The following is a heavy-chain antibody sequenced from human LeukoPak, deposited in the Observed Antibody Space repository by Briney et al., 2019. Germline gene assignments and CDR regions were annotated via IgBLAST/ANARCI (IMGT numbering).Heavy chain of an antibody. CDR2: INPSGGST. Sequence: ASVKVSCKASGYTFTSYYMHWVRQAPGQGLEWMGLINPSGGSTSYAQKFQGRVTMTRDTSTSTVYMELSSLRSEDTAVYYCARGWVITHYYYYGMDVWGQGTTVTVSS. D-gene: IGHD3-22*01. CDR3: ARGWVITHYYYYGMDV. J-gene: IGHJ6*02. V-gene: IGHV1-46*01. CDR1: GYTFTSYY.